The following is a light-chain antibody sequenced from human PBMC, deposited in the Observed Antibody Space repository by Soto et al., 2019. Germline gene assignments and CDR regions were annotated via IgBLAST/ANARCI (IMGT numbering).Light chain of an antibody. CDR2: QDS. J-gene: IGLJ2*01. V-gene: IGLV3-1*01. CDR3: QVWDSSTVI. CDR1: KLGNKY. Sequence: SYELTQPPSVPVYPGQTASLTCSGDKLGNKYVTWYQQKPGQSPVVVMYQDSKRPSEIPERFSGSNSGNTASLTISGTQAMDEADYYCQVWDSSTVIFGGGTKVTVL.